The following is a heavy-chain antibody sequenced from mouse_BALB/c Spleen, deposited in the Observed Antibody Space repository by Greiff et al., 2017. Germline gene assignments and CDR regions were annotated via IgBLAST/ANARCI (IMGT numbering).Heavy chain of an antibody. CDR1: GFNIKDTY. CDR3: AIYDGYYVPDY. CDR2: IDPANGNT. Sequence: VQLQQPGAELVKPGASVKLSCTASGFNIKDTYMHWVKQRPEQGLEWIGRIDPANGNTKYDPKFQGKATITADTSSNTAYLQLSSLTSEDTAVYYCAIYDGYYVPDYWGQGTTLTVSS. J-gene: IGHJ2*01. D-gene: IGHD2-3*01. V-gene: IGHV14-3*02.